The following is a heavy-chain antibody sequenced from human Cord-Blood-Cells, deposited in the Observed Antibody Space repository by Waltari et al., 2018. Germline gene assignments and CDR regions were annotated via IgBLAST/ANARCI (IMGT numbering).Heavy chain of an antibody. J-gene: IGHJ3*02. Sequence: QMPGKGLEWLGIIYPGDSDTRYSPSFQGQFTISADKSISTAYLQWSSLKASDTAMYYCARPIRYDFWRGYYVAFDIWGQGTMVTVSS. D-gene: IGHD3-3*01. CDR3: ARPIRYDFWRGYYVAFDI. V-gene: IGHV5-51*01. CDR2: IYPGDSDT.